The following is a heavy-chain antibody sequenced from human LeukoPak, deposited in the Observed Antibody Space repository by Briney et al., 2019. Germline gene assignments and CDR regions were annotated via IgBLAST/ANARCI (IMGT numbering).Heavy chain of an antibody. CDR1: GGSISSYY. Sequence: SETLSLTCTVSGGSISSYYWSWIRQPPGKGLEWIGYIYYSGSTNYNPSLKSRVTTSVDTSKNQFSLKLSSVTAADTAVYYCARGALPIDYWGQGTLVTVSS. D-gene: IGHD1-26*01. CDR3: ARGALPIDY. V-gene: IGHV4-59*01. CDR2: IYYSGST. J-gene: IGHJ4*02.